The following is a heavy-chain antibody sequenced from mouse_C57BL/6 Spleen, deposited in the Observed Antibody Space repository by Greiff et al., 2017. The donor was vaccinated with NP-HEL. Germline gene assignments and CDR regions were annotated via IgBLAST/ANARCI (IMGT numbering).Heavy chain of an antibody. Sequence: VMLVESGPGLVQPSQSLSITCTVSGFSLTSYGVHWVRQSPGKGLEWLGVIWSGGSTDYNAAFISRLSISKDNSKSQVFFKMNSLQADDTAIYCCARNWGSYYLDYWGQGTTLTVSS. CDR3: ARNWGSYYLDY. D-gene: IGHD3-1*01. CDR2: IWSGGST. CDR1: GFSLTSYG. J-gene: IGHJ2*01. V-gene: IGHV2-2*01.